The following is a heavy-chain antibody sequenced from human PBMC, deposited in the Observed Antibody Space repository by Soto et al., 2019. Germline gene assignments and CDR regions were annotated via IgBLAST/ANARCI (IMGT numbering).Heavy chain of an antibody. J-gene: IGHJ4*02. Sequence: PGGSLRLSCTASGFTFSNYVMSWVRQAPGRGLEWVSAISGSGISTFYADSVKGRSIISRDNSKNTLYLQLNSLKVEDTAVYFWAGVKITELKNIFDYWGQGTLVTVSS. CDR2: ISGSGIST. CDR1: GFTFSNYV. V-gene: IGHV3-23*01. CDR3: AGVKITELKNIFDY. D-gene: IGHD2-15*01.